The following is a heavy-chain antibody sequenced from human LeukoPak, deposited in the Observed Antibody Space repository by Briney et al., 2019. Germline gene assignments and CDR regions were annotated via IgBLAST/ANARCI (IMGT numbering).Heavy chain of an antibody. CDR3: ANLCSGGSCYSWV. CDR1: GFTFSSYA. V-gene: IGHV3-23*01. CDR2: ISGSGGST. Sequence: TGGSLRLSCAASGFTFSSYAMSWVRQAPGKGLEWVSAISGSGGSTYYADSVKGRFTISRDNSKNTLYLQMNSLRAEDTAVYYCANLCSGGSCYSWVWGQGTLVTVSS. D-gene: IGHD2-15*01. J-gene: IGHJ4*02.